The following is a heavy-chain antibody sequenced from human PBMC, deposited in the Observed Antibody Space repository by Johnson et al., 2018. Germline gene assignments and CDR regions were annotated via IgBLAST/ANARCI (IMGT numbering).Heavy chain of an antibody. J-gene: IGHJ3*02. CDR1: GFTFSFYW. CDR2: IKRDGSEK. CDR3: ACERDAFDI. Sequence: VQLVQSGGGLVKPGGSLRLSCAASGFTFSFYWMSWVRQAPGKGLEWVANIKRDGSEKDYVDSVKGRFSISRDNAKDALYLQMNSLRPEDTAVYYCACERDAFDIWGQGTMVTVSS. V-gene: IGHV3-7*01.